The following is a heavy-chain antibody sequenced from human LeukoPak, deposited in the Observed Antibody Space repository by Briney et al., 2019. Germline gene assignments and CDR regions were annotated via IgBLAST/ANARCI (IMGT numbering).Heavy chain of an antibody. CDR3: ANALEYGSGTYYYYYYYMDV. CDR2: ISGSGGST. D-gene: IGHD3-10*01. Sequence: GGSLRLSCAASGFTFSSYAMSRVRQAPGKGLEWVSAISGSGGSTHYADSVKGRVTISRDNSKNTLYLQMNSLRAEDTAVYYCANALEYGSGTYYYYYYYMDVWGKGTTVTVSS. V-gene: IGHV3-23*01. CDR1: GFTFSSYA. J-gene: IGHJ6*03.